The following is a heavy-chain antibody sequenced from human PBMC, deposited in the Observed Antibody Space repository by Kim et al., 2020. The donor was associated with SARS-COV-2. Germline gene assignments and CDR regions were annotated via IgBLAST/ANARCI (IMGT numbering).Heavy chain of an antibody. CDR1: GFTFSIYS. J-gene: IGHJ4*02. CDR2: ISSSSSAI. V-gene: IGHV3-48*02. Sequence: GGSLRLSCAASGFTFSIYSMNWVRQAPGKGLECLSYISSSSSAIYYADSVKGRFTISRDNAKNSLYLQMNSLRDEDTAVYYCARFAPGYSGHGGFSYSSSWYFDYWGQGTLVTVSS. CDR3: ARFAPGYSGHGGFSYSSSWYFDY. D-gene: IGHD6-13*01.